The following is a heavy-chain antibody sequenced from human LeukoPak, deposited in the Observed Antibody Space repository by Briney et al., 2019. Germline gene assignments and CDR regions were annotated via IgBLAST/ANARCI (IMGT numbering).Heavy chain of an antibody. CDR2: ISSSSSYI. CDR3: ARDMGPYGNDAFDI. J-gene: IGHJ3*02. D-gene: IGHD4-17*01. CDR1: GFTVSGNY. V-gene: IGHV3-21*01. Sequence: GGSLRLSCAASGFTVSGNYMSWVRQAPGKGLEWVSSISSSSSYIYYADSLKGRFTISRDNAKNSLYLQMNSLRAEDTAVYYCARDMGPYGNDAFDIWGQGTMVTVSS.